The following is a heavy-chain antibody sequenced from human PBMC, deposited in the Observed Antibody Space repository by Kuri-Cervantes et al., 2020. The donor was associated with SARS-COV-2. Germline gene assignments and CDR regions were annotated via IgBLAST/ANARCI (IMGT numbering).Heavy chain of an antibody. V-gene: IGHV3-30*02. CDR3: TWTDSSGYYFDFDY. CDR1: GFTFSSYG. J-gene: IGHJ4*02. D-gene: IGHD3-22*01. CDR2: IRYDGSNK. Sequence: GGSLRLSCAASGFTFSSYGMHWVRQAPGKGLEWGAFIRYDGSNKYYADSVKGRFTISRDNSKNTLYLQMDSLRAEDTAVYYCTWTDSSGYYFDFDYWGQGTLVTVSS.